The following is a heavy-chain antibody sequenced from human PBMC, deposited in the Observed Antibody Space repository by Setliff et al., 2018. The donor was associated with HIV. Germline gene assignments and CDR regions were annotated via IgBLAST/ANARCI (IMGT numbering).Heavy chain of an antibody. CDR2: IIPIFHTA. V-gene: IGHV1-69*13. Sequence: VASVKVSCKASGGTFSSYGFSWVRQAPGQGLEWMGGIIPIFHTAYYAQKFQGRVTITADESTTTFYMEMSSLTSEDTAVYYCAREGVGGNWFDPWGQGTLVTVS. D-gene: IGHD1-26*01. CDR1: GGTFSSYG. J-gene: IGHJ5*02. CDR3: AREGVGGNWFDP.